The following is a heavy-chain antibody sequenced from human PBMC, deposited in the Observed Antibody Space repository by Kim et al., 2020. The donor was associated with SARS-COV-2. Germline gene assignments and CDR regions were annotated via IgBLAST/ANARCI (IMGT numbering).Heavy chain of an antibody. Sequence: SETLSLTCTVSGASISSSGYYWGWIRQPPGKGLGWIGGVYYTGSTYYNPSLKSRVTISVDTSKNQFSLKLSSVTAADTAVYYCATLFRGTSLRFLGLFQFDYWGQGTLVTVSS. CDR3: ATLFRGTSLRFLGLFQFDY. J-gene: IGHJ4*02. D-gene: IGHD4-17*01. CDR1: GASISSSGYY. CDR2: VYYTGST. V-gene: IGHV4-39*01.